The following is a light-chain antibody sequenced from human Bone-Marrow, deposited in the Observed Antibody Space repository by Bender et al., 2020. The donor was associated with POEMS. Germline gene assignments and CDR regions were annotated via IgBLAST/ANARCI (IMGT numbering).Light chain of an antibody. J-gene: IGLJ2*01. CDR3: QAWDSTSVV. CDR2: EVS. CDR1: SSDVGGYNS. V-gene: IGLV2-8*01. Sequence: QSALTQPPSASGSPGQSVTISCTGTSSDVGGYNSVSWYQQHPGKAPKLMIYEVSKRPSGVPDRFSGSKSDNTASLTVSGLQAEDEADYYCQAWDSTSVVVGGGTKLTVL.